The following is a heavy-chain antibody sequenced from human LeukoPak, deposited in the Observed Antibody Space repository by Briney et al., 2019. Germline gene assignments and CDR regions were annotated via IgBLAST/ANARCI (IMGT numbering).Heavy chain of an antibody. CDR2: IYYSGST. Sequence: SETLSLTCAVYGGSFSGYYWSWIRQHPGKGLEWIGYIYYSGSTNYNPSLKSRVTISVDTSKNQFSLKLSSVTAADTAVYYCARWGSHYDSSGYWFHYFDYWGQGTLVTVSS. V-gene: IGHV4-59*01. D-gene: IGHD3-22*01. CDR3: ARWGSHYDSSGYWFHYFDY. J-gene: IGHJ4*02. CDR1: GGSFSGYY.